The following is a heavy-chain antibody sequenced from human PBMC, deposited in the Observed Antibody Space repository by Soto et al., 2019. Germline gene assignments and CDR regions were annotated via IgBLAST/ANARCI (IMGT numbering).Heavy chain of an antibody. CDR2: INPNTGNT. Sequence: AAVKVPWTAAGYTFTSDDSNWGRKANGQGLEWMGSINPNTGNTVYAPKFQGRVTMTRNTSISTAYMELSSLRSDDSAVFFCARSPRNYYALVSYSHFKHWRQGTPVTGSS. D-gene: IGHD3-10*01. CDR3: ARSPRNYYALVSYSHFKH. V-gene: IGHV1-8*01. CDR1: GYTFTSDD. J-gene: IGHJ1*01.